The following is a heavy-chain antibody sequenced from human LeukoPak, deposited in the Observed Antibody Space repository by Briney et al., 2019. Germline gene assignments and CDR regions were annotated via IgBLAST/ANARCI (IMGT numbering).Heavy chain of an antibody. D-gene: IGHD2-15*01. CDR1: GGSFSGYY. CDR2: INHSGST. CDR3: ARRCSGGSCYNY. V-gene: IGHV4-34*01. J-gene: IGHJ4*02. Sequence: SSETLSLTCAVYGGSFSGYYWSRIRQPPGKGLEWIGEINHSGSTNYNPSLKSRVTVSIDTSKNQFSLKLSSVTAAETAVYYCARRCSGGSCYNYWGQGTLVPVSS.